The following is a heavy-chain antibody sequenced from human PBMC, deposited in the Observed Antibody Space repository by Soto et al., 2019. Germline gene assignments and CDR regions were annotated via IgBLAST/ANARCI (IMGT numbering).Heavy chain of an antibody. V-gene: IGHV6-1*01. CDR1: GDSVSSNSVA. Sequence: SQTLSLTCAISGDSVSSNSVAWNWIRQSPSRGLEWLGRAYYRSKWYYDYAESVKSRIAISPDTSKNQFSLQLNSVTPEDTAVYYRARGTAWFDPWGQGTLVTVSS. J-gene: IGHJ5*02. D-gene: IGHD1-1*01. CDR2: AYYRSKWYY. CDR3: ARGTAWFDP.